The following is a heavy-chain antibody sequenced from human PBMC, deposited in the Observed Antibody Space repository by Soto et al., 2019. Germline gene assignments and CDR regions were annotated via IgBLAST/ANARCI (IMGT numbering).Heavy chain of an antibody. CDR1: GGSVSSGSYY. Sequence: PSETLSLTCTVSGGSVSSGSYYFICIRQPPGKGLEWIGYIYYSGSTNYNPSLKSRVTISVDTSKNQFSLKLSSVTAADTAVYYCARAHSSGWYQFDYWGQGTLVTVSS. V-gene: IGHV4-61*01. CDR3: ARAHSSGWYQFDY. J-gene: IGHJ4*02. CDR2: IYYSGST. D-gene: IGHD6-19*01.